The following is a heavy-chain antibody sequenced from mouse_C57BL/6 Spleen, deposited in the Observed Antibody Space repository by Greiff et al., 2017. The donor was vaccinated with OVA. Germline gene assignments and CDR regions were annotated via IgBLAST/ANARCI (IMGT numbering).Heavy chain of an antibody. CDR3: ARNLLGGGYFDV. CDR1: GYAFSSYW. Sequence: QVQLQQSGAELVKPGASVKISCKASGYAFSSYWMNWVKQRPGTGLEWIGQIYPGDGDTNYNGKFKGKATLTADKSSSTAYMQLSSLTSEDSAVYFCARNLLGGGYFDVWGTGTTVTVSS. CDR2: IYPGDGDT. D-gene: IGHD2-10*01. V-gene: IGHV1-80*01. J-gene: IGHJ1*03.